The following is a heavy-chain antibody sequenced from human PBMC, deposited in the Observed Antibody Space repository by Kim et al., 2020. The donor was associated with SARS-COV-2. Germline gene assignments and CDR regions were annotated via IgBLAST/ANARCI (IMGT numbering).Heavy chain of an antibody. CDR1: GFTFSGSA. V-gene: IGHV3-73*01. CDR3: TPYGNDIFFDY. CDR2: VRTKANNEAT. D-gene: IGHD4-17*01. Sequence: GGSLRLSCAASGFTFSGSAMHWVRQTSGKGLEWVGRVRTKANNEATSYAASVKGRFIISRDDSKNTAYLQMNSLKTEDTAIYYCTPYGNDIFFDYWGQGTLVTVSS. J-gene: IGHJ4*02.